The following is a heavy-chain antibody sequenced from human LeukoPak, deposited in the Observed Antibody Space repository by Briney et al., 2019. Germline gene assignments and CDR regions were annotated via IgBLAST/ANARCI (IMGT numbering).Heavy chain of an antibody. V-gene: IGHV3-30*18. Sequence: PGGSLRLSCAASGFTFSSYGMHWVRQAPGKGLEWVAVISYDGSNKYYADSVKGRFTISRDNSKNTLYLQMNSLRAEDTAVYYCAKDGGVYGMDVWGQGTTVTVSS. CDR2: ISYDGSNK. D-gene: IGHD3-3*01. J-gene: IGHJ6*02. CDR1: GFTFSSYG. CDR3: AKDGGVYGMDV.